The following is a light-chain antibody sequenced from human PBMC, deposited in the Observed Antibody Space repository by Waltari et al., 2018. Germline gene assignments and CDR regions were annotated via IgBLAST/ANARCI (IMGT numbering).Light chain of an antibody. Sequence: QSALTQPASVSGSPGQSITISCTGTSSDVGAYNFFSWYQKHPGKAPKVMIYDVNNRPSGVSSRFSGSKSGNTASLTISVLQAEDEADYYCSSYTTGSTRYVFGSGTKVTVL. V-gene: IGLV2-14*03. J-gene: IGLJ1*01. CDR1: SSDVGAYNF. CDR3: SSYTTGSTRYV. CDR2: DVN.